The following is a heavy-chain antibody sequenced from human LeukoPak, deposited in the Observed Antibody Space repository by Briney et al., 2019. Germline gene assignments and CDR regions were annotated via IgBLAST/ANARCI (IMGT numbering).Heavy chain of an antibody. D-gene: IGHD6-25*01. J-gene: IGHJ4*02. Sequence: MGGFDPEDGETIYAQKFQGRVTMTEDTSTDTAYMELSSLRSEDTAVYYCATSGAWEIGFDYWGQGTLVTVSS. CDR3: ATSGAWEIGFDY. V-gene: IGHV1-24*01. CDR2: FDPEDGET.